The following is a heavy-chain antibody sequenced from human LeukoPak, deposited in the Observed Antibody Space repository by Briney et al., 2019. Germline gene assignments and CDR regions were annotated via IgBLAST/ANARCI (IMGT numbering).Heavy chain of an antibody. V-gene: IGHV1-46*01. Sequence: ASVKVSCKASGYTFTSYYMNWARQAPGQGLEWMGIINPSGGSTSYAQKFQGRVTMTRDTSTSTVYMELSSLRSEDTAVYYCARTGDYGGHPGGHDAFDIWGQGTMVTVSS. J-gene: IGHJ3*02. CDR2: INPSGGST. D-gene: IGHD4-23*01. CDR1: GYTFTSYY. CDR3: ARTGDYGGHPGGHDAFDI.